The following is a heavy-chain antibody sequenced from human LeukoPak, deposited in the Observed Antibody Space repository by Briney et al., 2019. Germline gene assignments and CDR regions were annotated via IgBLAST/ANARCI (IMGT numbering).Heavy chain of an antibody. CDR2: INHSGQT. J-gene: IGHJ1*01. D-gene: IGHD6-19*01. CDR1: GGSFSGYY. Sequence: SETLSLTCDVYGGSFSGYYWSWIRQSPGKGLEWLGEINHSGQTNYNPSLKSRVTISIATSKNQCSLKFTYVTAADTATYYCAREEFSSGSYFHHWGQGTLVSVSS. V-gene: IGHV4-34*01. CDR3: AREEFSSGSYFHH.